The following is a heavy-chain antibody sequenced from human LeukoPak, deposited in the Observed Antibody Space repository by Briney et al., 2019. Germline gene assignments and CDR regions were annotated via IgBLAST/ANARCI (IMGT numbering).Heavy chain of an antibody. CDR1: GGSISSYY. CDR3: ARVHLGRGFDY. V-gene: IGHV4-59*12. J-gene: IGHJ4*02. Sequence: KPSETLSLTCTVSGGSISSYYWSWIRQPPGKGLEWIGYIYYSGSTNYNPSLKSRVTISVDTSKNQFSLKLSSVTAADTAVYYCARVHLGRGFDYWGQGTLVTVSS. CDR2: IYYSGST.